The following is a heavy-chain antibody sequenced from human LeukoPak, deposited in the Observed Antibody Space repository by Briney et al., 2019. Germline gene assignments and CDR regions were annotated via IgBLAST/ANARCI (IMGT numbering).Heavy chain of an antibody. D-gene: IGHD6-6*01. CDR3: ARSSYSSSSSV. J-gene: IGHJ3*01. Sequence: GGSLRLSCAVSGFTFSGSWMSWSRQAPGRGLEWVASINSDGSEGYYADVVKGRFTISRDNAKNSLYLQINSLRAEDTAVYYCARSSYSSSSSVWGQGTMVTVSS. V-gene: IGHV3-7*03. CDR1: GFTFSGSW. CDR2: INSDGSEG.